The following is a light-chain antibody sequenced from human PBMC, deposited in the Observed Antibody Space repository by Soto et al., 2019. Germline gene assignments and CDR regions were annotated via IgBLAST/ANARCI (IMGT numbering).Light chain of an antibody. J-gene: IGKJ3*01. CDR1: QSVSSSY. CDR2: GTS. CDR3: QQYGSSPFT. Sequence: EIVLTQSPGTLSLSPGERATLSCRASQSVSSSYLGWYQQKAGQVPRLLIYGTSSRATGIPDRFSGSGSGTDFTLTISRLEPEDFAVYYCQQYGSSPFTFGPGTKVDIK. V-gene: IGKV3-20*01.